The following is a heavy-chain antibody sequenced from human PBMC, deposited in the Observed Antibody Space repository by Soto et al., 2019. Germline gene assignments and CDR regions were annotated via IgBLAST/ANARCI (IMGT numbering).Heavy chain of an antibody. CDR2: IIPMFGTT. CDR1: GGSLSSYV. J-gene: IGHJ6*02. V-gene: IGHV1-69*13. CDR3: AREAPPTPYYYYGMDV. Sequence: SGKVCYRASGGSLSSYVISWVRQAPGQGLEWMGGIIPMFGTTNYAQKFQGRFTITADESTSTAYMELSSLRSEDTAVYYCAREAPPTPYYYYGMDVWGQGTTVTVSS.